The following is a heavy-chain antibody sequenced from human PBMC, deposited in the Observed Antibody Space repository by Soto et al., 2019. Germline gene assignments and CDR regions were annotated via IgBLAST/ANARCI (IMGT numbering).Heavy chain of an antibody. D-gene: IGHD6-13*01. J-gene: IGHJ6*02. CDR1: GFTFSSYW. CDR2: IKQDGSEK. Sequence: GGSLRLSCAASGFTFSSYWMSWVRQAPGKGLEWVANIKQDGSEKYYVDSVKGRFTISRDNAKNSLYLQMNSLRAEDTAVYYCASRGISSSWPPYDYYYYGMDVWGQGTTVTVSS. CDR3: ASRGISSSWPPYDYYYYGMDV. V-gene: IGHV3-7*01.